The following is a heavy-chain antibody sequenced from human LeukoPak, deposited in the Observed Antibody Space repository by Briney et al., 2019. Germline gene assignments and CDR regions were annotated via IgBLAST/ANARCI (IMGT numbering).Heavy chain of an antibody. CDR2: IYHSGST. CDR1: GGSISSGGYY. D-gene: IGHD6-13*01. CDR3: ARDLGGAAPQNSMAAGDWFDP. V-gene: IGHV4-30-2*01. Sequence: SETLSLTCTVSGGSISSGGYYWSWIRQPPGKGLEWIGYIYHSGSTYYNPSLKSRVTISVDRSKNQFSLKLSSVTAADTAVYYCARDLGGAAPQNSMAAGDWFDPWGQGTLVTVSS. J-gene: IGHJ5*02.